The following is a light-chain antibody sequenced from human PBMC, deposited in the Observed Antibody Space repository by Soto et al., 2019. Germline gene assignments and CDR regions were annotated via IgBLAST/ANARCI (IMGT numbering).Light chain of an antibody. CDR3: QHYANWPLT. CDR2: DTS. CDR1: QLVISSY. J-gene: IGKJ4*01. Sequence: IVLTQSPCTLSLSPGDRATLSFLAIQLVISSYLSCYQHKPFQTPRLLIYDTSISSTGFPARFRGSASGTEFTLTITSLQSEDFAVYYCQHYANWPLTFGGGTKV. V-gene: IGKV3D-7*01.